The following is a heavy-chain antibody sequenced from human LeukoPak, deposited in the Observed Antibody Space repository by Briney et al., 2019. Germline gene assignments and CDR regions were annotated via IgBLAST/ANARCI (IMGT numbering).Heavy chain of an antibody. V-gene: IGHV3-48*02. Sequence: AGGSLRLSCTASGXTFSSYGMNWVRQAPGKGLKWASYISSSSSAINYADSVKGRFTISRDNAKNSLFLQMNSLRDEDTAMYYCARGGGARPDYWGQGTLVTVSS. D-gene: IGHD3-10*01. J-gene: IGHJ4*02. CDR1: GXTFSSYG. CDR2: ISSSSSAI. CDR3: ARGGGARPDY.